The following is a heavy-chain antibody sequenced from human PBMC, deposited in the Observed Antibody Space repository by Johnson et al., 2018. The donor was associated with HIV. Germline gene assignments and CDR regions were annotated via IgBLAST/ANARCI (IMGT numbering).Heavy chain of an antibody. CDR2: ISYDGSNK. Sequence: QVQLVESGGGLVQPGGSLRLSCAASGFTFTSYALHWVRQAPGKGLEWVAVISYDGSNKYYADSVKGRFTISRDISKNTLYLPMNSLRAEGTAVYYWAGAGGVYPRGGYAFDIWGQGTMVTVSS. CDR1: GFTFTSYA. CDR3: AGAGGVYPRGGYAFDI. J-gene: IGHJ3*02. D-gene: IGHD3-16*02. V-gene: IGHV3-30-3*01.